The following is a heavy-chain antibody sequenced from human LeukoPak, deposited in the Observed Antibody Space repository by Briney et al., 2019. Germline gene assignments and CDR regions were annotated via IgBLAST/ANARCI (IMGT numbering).Heavy chain of an antibody. V-gene: IGHV1-69*05. CDR1: GGTFSSYA. Sequence: SVKVSCKASGGTFSSYAISWVRQAPGQGLEWMGRIIPIFGTANYAQKFQGRVTITTGESTSTAYMELSSLRSEDTAVYYCAREASAMIVVAYYFDYWGQGTLVTVSS. J-gene: IGHJ4*02. CDR2: IIPIFGTA. D-gene: IGHD3-22*01. CDR3: AREASAMIVVAYYFDY.